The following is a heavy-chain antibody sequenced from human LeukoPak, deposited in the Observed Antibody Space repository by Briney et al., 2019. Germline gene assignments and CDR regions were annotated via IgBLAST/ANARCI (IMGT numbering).Heavy chain of an antibody. D-gene: IGHD2-8*02. CDR2: ISGSGGST. J-gene: IGHJ3*01. CDR3: ARWDAYYTGGIGYSGDFAFDF. Sequence: GGSLRLSCAASGFTFSSYAMSWVRQAPGKGLEWVSAISGSGGSTYYADSVKGRFTISRDNAKNSLYLQMNSLRAEDTAIYYCARWDAYYTGGIGYSGDFAFDFWGQGTLVTVSS. V-gene: IGHV3-23*01. CDR1: GFTFSSYA.